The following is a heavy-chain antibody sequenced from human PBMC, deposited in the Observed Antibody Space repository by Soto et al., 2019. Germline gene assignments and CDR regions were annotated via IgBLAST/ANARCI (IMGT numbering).Heavy chain of an antibody. CDR1: GFTFSSYA. CDR3: AKDLIVATSHY. Sequence: GGSLRLSCAASGFTFSSYAMSWVRQAPGKGLEWVSAISGSGGSTYYADSVKGWFTISRDNSKNTLYLQMNSLRAEDTAVYYCAKDLIVATSHYWGQGTLVTVSS. J-gene: IGHJ4*02. V-gene: IGHV3-23*01. CDR2: ISGSGGST. D-gene: IGHD5-12*01.